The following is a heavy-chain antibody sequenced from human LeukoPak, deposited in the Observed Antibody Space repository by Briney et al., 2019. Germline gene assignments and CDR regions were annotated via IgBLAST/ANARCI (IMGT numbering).Heavy chain of an antibody. CDR3: AREVNFGSGTLDH. CDR2: IYYSGST. V-gene: IGHV4-59*12. Sequence: PSETLSLTCTVSGGSISSSYWSWIRQPPGKGLEWIGYIYYSGSTNYNPSLKSRVTISVDTSKNQFSLKLNSVTAADTAVYFCAREVNFGSGTLDHWGQGTLVTVSS. D-gene: IGHD3-10*01. J-gene: IGHJ4*02. CDR1: GGSISSSY.